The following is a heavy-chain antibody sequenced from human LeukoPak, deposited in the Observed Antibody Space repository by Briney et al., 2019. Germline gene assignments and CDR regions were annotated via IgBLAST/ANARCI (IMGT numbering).Heavy chain of an antibody. CDR1: GGTISSYA. J-gene: IGHJ4*02. V-gene: IGHV1-69*05. D-gene: IGHD2-21*01. CDR3: ARAFCGGDCYQPFDY. Sequence: SVKVSCKASGGTISSYAISWVRQAPGQGLEWMGGIIPIFGTANYAQKFQGRVTITTDESTSTAYMELSSLRSEDTAVYYCARAFCGGDCYQPFDYWGQGTLVTVSS. CDR2: IIPIFGTA.